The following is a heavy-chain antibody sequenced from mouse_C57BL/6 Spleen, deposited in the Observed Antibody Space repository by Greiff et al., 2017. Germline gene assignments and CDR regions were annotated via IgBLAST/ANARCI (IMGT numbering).Heavy chain of an antibody. J-gene: IGHJ1*03. D-gene: IGHD1-1*01. V-gene: IGHV1-82*01. CDR3: ARYEGIYYDGVGDFDV. Sequence: VKLVESGPELVKPGASVKISCKASGYAFSSYWMNWVKQRPGKGLEWIGRIYPGDGDTNYNGKFKGKATLTADKSSSTAYMQVSSLTSEDSAVYFCARYEGIYYDGVGDFDVWGTGATVTVSS. CDR1: GYAFSSYW. CDR2: IYPGDGDT.